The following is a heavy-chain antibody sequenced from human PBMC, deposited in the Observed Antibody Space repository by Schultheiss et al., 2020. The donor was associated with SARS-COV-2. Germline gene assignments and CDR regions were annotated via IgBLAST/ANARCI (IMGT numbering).Heavy chain of an antibody. CDR2: INHSGST. Sequence: SETLSLTCAVYGGSFSGYYWSWIRQPAGKGLEWIGEINHSGSTNYNPSLKSRVTISVDTSKNQFSLKLSSVTAADTAVYYCARGGRIAAAGYYYYGMDVWGQGTTVTVSS. J-gene: IGHJ6*02. D-gene: IGHD6-13*01. V-gene: IGHV4-34*01. CDR1: GGSFSGYY. CDR3: ARGGRIAAAGYYYYGMDV.